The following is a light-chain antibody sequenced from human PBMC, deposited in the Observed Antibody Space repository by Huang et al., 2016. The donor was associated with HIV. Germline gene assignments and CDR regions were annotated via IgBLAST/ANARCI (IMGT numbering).Light chain of an antibody. CDR2: AAS. J-gene: IGKJ2*01. V-gene: IGKV3-15*01. Sequence: EIVMTQSPATLSVSPGERATLSCRASQTVSINLAWYQQKPGQAPRLLIYAASTRATDIPARFSGSGSGTEVTLTISSLQSEDFAVYYCQHYRVWPPVYTFGQGTKLEIK. CDR3: QHYRVWPPVYT. CDR1: QTVSIN.